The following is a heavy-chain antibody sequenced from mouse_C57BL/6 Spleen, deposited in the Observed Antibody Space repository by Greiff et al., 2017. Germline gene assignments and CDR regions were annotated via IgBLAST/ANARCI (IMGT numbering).Heavy chain of an antibody. V-gene: IGHV1-81*01. CDR1: GYTFTSYG. CDR2: IYPRSGNT. J-gene: IGHJ3*01. Sequence: QVQLQQSGAELARPGASVKLSCKASGYTFTSYGISWVKQRTGQGLEWIGEIYPRSGNTYYNEKFKGKATLTADKSSSTAYMEFRSLTSEDSAVYFCARSDETAQATWFAYWGQGTLVTVSA. CDR3: ARSDETAQATWFAY. D-gene: IGHD3-2*02.